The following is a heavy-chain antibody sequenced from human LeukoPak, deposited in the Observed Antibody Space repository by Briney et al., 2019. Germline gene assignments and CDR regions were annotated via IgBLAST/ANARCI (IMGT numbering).Heavy chain of an antibody. CDR3: ATDGSGFGEPHYFDY. J-gene: IGHJ4*02. Sequence: PGGSLRLSCAASGFTFSTYSMNWGRQAPGKGLEWVSSIIAVSGYIYYAHSVKGGFTISRDKAKKSLYLQMNSLRAEDTAVYYCATDGSGFGEPHYFDYWGQGTLVTVSS. D-gene: IGHD3-10*01. CDR1: GFTFSTYS. V-gene: IGHV3-21*04. CDR2: IIAVSGYI.